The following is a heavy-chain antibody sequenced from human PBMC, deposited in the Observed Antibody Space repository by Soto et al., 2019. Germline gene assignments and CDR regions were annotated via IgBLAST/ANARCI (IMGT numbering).Heavy chain of an antibody. J-gene: IGHJ4*02. CDR1: GFTFSSYS. Sequence: GGSLRLSCAASGFTFSSYSMNWVRQAPGKGLEWVSSISTTSSYIYYADSVKGRFTISRDNAKNSLYLQMNSLRAEDTAVYYCAREGSLYGESFSNCVDYWGQGTLVTVSS. CDR2: ISTTSSYI. V-gene: IGHV3-21*01. CDR3: AREGSLYGESFSNCVDY. D-gene: IGHD4-17*01.